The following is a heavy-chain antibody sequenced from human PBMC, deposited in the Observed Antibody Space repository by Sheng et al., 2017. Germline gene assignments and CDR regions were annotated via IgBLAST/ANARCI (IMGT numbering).Heavy chain of an antibody. CDR3: ATYPAEMATNVFWI. D-gene: IGHD2-8*01. CDR1: RIPPSLIYS. CDR2: LILKMVN. V-gene: IGHV1-24*01. J-gene: IGHJ3*02. Sequence: QVQLGQSGAAVKKPGASVKVSCKVSRIPPSLIYSYTGCDRLLEKGLSGWEVLILKMVNXLRTEVQGRVTMTEDTSTDTAYMELSSLRSEDTAVYYCATYPAEMATNVFWIWGQG.